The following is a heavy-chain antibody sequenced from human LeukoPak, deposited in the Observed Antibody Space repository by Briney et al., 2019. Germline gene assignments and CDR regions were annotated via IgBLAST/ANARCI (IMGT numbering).Heavy chain of an antibody. J-gene: IGHJ5*02. CDR3: TRAYYYDSSGSLNWFDP. V-gene: IGHV6-1*01. CDR2: AYYRSKWYN. D-gene: IGHD3-22*01. CDR1: GDSVSSNRAA. Sequence: SQTLSLTCAISGDSVSSNRAAWTWIRQSPSRDLEWLGRAYYRSKWYNDYAVSVKSRITINPDTSKNQFSLQLNSVTSEDTAVYYCTRAYYYDSSGSLNWFDPWGQGTLVTVSS.